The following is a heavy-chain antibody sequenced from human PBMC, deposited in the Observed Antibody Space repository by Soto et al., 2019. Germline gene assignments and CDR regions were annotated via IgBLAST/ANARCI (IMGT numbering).Heavy chain of an antibody. J-gene: IGHJ4*02. CDR1: GGSITTYY. CDR3: ARVGIAATSTSFYFDS. Sequence: SETLSLTCTVSGGSITTYYWSWIRQPPGKGLEWIGYIYSSGSTNYNPSLKSRVTISVDTSKNQFSLKLDSVTAADTAVYYCARVGIAATSTSFYFDSWGRGTLVTVSS. CDR2: IYSSGST. D-gene: IGHD6-13*01. V-gene: IGHV4-59*01.